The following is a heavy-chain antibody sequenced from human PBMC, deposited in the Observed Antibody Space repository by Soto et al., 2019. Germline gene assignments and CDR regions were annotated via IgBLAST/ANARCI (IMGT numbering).Heavy chain of an antibody. CDR3: ARFTGSYGLVGP. D-gene: IGHD5-18*01. J-gene: IGHJ5*02. CDR2: IIPILGIA. CDR1: GGTFSSYT. Sequence: QVQLVQSGAEVKKPGSSVKASCKASGGTFSSYTISWVRQAPGQGLEWMGRIIPILGIANYAQKFKGRVTITADKSTSTAYMELSSLRSEDTAVYYCARFTGSYGLVGPWGQGTLVTVSS. V-gene: IGHV1-69*02.